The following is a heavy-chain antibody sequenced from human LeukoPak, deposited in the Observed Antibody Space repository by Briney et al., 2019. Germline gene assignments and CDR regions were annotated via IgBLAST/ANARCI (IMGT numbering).Heavy chain of an antibody. CDR1: GFTFSSYA. Sequence: GSLRLSCVVSGFTFSSYAMSWVRQPPGKGLELIGSIYYSGSTYYNPSLKSRVTISVDTSKNQFSLKLSSVTAADTAVYYCARLYGDYVGFWGQGTLVTVSS. J-gene: IGHJ4*02. CDR2: IYYSGST. D-gene: IGHD4-17*01. V-gene: IGHV4-39*01. CDR3: ARLYGDYVGF.